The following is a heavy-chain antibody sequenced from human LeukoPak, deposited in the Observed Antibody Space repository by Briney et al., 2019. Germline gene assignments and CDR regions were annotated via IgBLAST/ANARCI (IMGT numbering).Heavy chain of an antibody. CDR2: INPNSGGT. V-gene: IGHV1-2*02. CDR3: ARPGVAGLVVRNYYFDY. Sequence: ASVKVSCKASGYTFTGYYIHWVRQAPGQGLEWMGWINPNSGGTNYAQKFQGRVTMTRDTSISTAYLELSRLRSDDTAVYFCARPGVAGLVVRNYYFDYWGQGTLVTVSS. CDR1: GYTFTGYY. J-gene: IGHJ4*02. D-gene: IGHD6-19*01.